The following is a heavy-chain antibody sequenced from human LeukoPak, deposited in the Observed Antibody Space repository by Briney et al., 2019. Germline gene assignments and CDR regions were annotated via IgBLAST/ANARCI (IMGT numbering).Heavy chain of an antibody. D-gene: IGHD3-10*01. CDR3: ARVKVIITSFDY. Sequence: GASVKVSCKASGYTFTGYYMHWVRQAPGQGLEWMGRINPNSGGTNYAQKFQGRVTMTRDTSISTAYMELSRLRSDDTAVYYCARVKVIITSFDYWGQGTLVTVSS. J-gene: IGHJ4*02. V-gene: IGHV1-2*06. CDR1: GYTFTGYY. CDR2: INPNSGGT.